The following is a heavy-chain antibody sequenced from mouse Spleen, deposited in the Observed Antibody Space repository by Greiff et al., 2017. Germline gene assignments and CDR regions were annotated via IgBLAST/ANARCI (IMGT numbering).Heavy chain of an antibody. CDR3: ASPYGNEYYYAMDY. Sequence: VKLQESGPGLVAPSQSLSITCTVSGFSLTSYGVHWVRQPPGKGLEWLGVIWAGGSTNYNSALMSRLSISKDNSKSQVFLKMNSLQTDDTAMYYCASPYGNEYYYAMDYWGQGTSVTVSS. J-gene: IGHJ4*01. D-gene: IGHD2-10*02. V-gene: IGHV2-9*02. CDR1: GFSLTSYG. CDR2: IWAGGST.